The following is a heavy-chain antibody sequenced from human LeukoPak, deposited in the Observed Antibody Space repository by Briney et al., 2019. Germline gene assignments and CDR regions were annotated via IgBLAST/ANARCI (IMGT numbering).Heavy chain of an antibody. J-gene: IGHJ6*03. D-gene: IGHD3-10*01. CDR3: ARVLSGRGSLYDYYYYMDV. CDR2: ITGTGAYT. Sequence: GGSLRLSCAASGFTFNNYVMTWVRQAPGKGLEWVSAITGTGAYTNYADSVKGRFTISRDNSKNTMYLQMNSLRAEDTAVYYCARVLSGRGSLYDYYYYMDVWGKGTTVTISS. CDR1: GFTFNNYV. V-gene: IGHV3-23*01.